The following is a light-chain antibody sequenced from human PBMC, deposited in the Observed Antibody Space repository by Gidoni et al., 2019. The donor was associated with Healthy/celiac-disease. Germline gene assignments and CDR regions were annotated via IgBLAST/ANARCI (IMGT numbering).Light chain of an antibody. CDR3: QHRSHWPIT. Sequence: EIVLTQSPATLSLSPGERATRSCRASQSVSSYLAWYKQKPGQAPRLLIYDASNRATGIPARFSGSVSWTYFPLTISSLEPEDFAVYYCQHRSHWPITFGQVTRLEIQ. J-gene: IGKJ5*01. V-gene: IGKV3-11*01. CDR1: QSVSSY. CDR2: DAS.